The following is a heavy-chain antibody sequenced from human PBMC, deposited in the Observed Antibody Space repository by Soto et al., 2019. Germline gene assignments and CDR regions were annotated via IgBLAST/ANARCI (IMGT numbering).Heavy chain of an antibody. D-gene: IGHD3-22*01. CDR1: GGSISSGGYY. CDR2: IYYSGST. CDR3: ARDRYYDSSGYYDGHWFDP. V-gene: IGHV4-31*03. Sequence: NPSETLSLTCTVPGGSISSGGYYWSWIRQHPGKGLERIGYIYYSGSTYYNPSLKSRVTISVDTSKNQFSLKLSSVTAADTAVYYCARDRYYDSSGYYDGHWFDPWGQGTLVTVSS. J-gene: IGHJ5*02.